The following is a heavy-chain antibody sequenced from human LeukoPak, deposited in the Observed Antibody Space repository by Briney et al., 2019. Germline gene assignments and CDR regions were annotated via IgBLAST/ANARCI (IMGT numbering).Heavy chain of an antibody. CDR2: ICYSGST. Sequence: PSETLSLTCAVYGGSLSGYFWSWLRQTPGKGLEWIGSICYSGSTYYNPSLKSRVTISVDTSKNQFSLKLSSVTAADTAVYYCARAGAGNTAMVPFDYWGQGTLVTVSS. CDR3: ARAGAGNTAMVPFDY. CDR1: GGSLSGYF. V-gene: IGHV4-34*01. J-gene: IGHJ4*02. D-gene: IGHD5-18*01.